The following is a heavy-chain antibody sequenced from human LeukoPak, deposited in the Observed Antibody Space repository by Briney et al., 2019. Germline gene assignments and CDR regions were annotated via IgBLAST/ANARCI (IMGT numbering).Heavy chain of an antibody. CDR3: AMHYASSGFFYYLDY. V-gene: IGHV3-23*01. CDR2: ISDSGSGT. D-gene: IGHD3-22*01. J-gene: IGHJ4*02. Sequence: GGSLRLSCAASGFTFSNYVMSWVRQAPGKGPEWVSSISDSGSGTYYADSVKGRCTMSRDNSKNTLYLQIDSLRAEDTAVYYCAMHYASSGFFYYLDYWGQGTLVTVSS. CDR1: GFTFSNYV.